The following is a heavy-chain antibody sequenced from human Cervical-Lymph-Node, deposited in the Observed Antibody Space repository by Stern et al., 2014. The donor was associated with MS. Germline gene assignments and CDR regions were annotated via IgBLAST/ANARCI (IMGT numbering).Heavy chain of an antibody. Sequence: QLQLQESGPGLVKPSETLSLTCTVSGGSISSYYWTWIRQPPGKGLEWIGYIYYSGSTNYNPSLKSRVTISVDTSKNQFSLKLSSVTAADTAVYYCARGRHSSSLLLWYFDFWGRGTLVTVSS. V-gene: IGHV4-59*01. D-gene: IGHD6-6*01. CDR1: GGSISSYY. CDR3: ARGRHSSSLLLWYFDF. J-gene: IGHJ2*01. CDR2: IYYSGST.